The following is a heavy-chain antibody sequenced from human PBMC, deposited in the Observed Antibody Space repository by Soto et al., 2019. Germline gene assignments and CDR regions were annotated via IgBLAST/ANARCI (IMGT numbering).Heavy chain of an antibody. CDR2: ISYDGNTQ. CDR1: GFIFSGYA. D-gene: IGHD3-9*01. J-gene: IGHJ4*02. CDR3: AKETNAYEINF. Sequence: VQLVESGGGVVQPGGSLRLSCAASGFIFSGYAMHWVRQAPGKGLAWVAVISYDGNTQYYADSVKGRFTVSRDNSNNILYVEMNNLRDEDTAMYYCAKETNAYEINFWGQGTLVTVSP. V-gene: IGHV3-30-3*01.